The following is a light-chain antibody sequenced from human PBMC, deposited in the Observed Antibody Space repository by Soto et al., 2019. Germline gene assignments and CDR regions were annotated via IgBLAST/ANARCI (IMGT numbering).Light chain of an antibody. CDR2: GAS. CDR3: QQYGGPVPWT. CDR1: QTISRNY. Sequence: ERVLTQSPGTLSLSPGDRATVSCRASQTISRNYLVWYQKKPGQAPRLLIYGASTRATGIPDRFTGSGSGTDFTLTITRLEPEDFAVYYCQQYGGPVPWTFGQGTKVDI. J-gene: IGKJ1*01. V-gene: IGKV3-20*01.